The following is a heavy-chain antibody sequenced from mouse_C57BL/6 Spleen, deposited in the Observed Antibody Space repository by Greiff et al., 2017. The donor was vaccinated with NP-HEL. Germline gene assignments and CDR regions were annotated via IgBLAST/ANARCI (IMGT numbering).Heavy chain of an antibody. CDR3: ASYYSNIYWYVEV. V-gene: IGHV1-39*01. CDR2: INPNYGTT. D-gene: IGHD2-5*01. CDR1: GYSFTDYN. J-gene: IGHJ1*03. Sequence: VQLQQSGPELVKPGASVKISCKASGYSFTDYNMTWVKQSNGKSLEWIGVINPNYGTTSYNQKFKGKATLTVDQSSSTAYMQLNSLTSEDSAVYYCASYYSNIYWYVEVWGTGTTVTVSS.